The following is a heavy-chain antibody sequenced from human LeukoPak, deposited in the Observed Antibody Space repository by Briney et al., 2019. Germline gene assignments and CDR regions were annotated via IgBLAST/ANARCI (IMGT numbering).Heavy chain of an antibody. CDR2: ISSSSSYI. Sequence: RAGGSLRLSCAASGFTFSSYSMNWVRQAPGKGLEWVSSISSSSSYIYYADSVKGRFTISRDNSKNTLYLQMNSLRAEDTAVYYCAKEEVYSGSYYPDYWGQGTLVTVSS. CDR1: GFTFSSYS. CDR3: AKEEVYSGSYYPDY. J-gene: IGHJ4*02. V-gene: IGHV3-21*04. D-gene: IGHD1-26*01.